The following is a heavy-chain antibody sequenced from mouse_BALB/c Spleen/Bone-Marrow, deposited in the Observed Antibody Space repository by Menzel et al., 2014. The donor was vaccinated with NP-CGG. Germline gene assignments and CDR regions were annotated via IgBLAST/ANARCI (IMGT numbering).Heavy chain of an antibody. CDR1: GFAFSSYD. Sequence: EVHLVESGGGLVKPGGSLNLSCAASGFAFSSYDMSWVRQTPEKRLERVAYISSGGGSTYYPDTVKGRFTISRDNAKNXLYLQMSSLKSEDTAMYYCARQGYGYVDFDVWGAGTTVTVSS. V-gene: IGHV5-12-1*01. CDR2: ISSGGGST. D-gene: IGHD1-2*01. CDR3: ARQGYGYVDFDV. J-gene: IGHJ1*01.